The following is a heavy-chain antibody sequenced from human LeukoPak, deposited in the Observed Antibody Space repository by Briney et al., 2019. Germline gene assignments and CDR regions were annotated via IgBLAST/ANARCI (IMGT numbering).Heavy chain of an antibody. D-gene: IGHD6-19*01. CDR1: GFTFRTYG. V-gene: IGHV3-23*01. CDR2: ISGSGGRT. J-gene: IGHJ4*02. Sequence: GGSLRLSCAVSGFTFRTYGMSWVRQAPGKGLEWISAISGSGGRTYYTDSVKGRFTISRDNSKNTLYLQMSSLRADDTAVYYCAKEAVAGSPGYFDYWGQGTLVTVSS. CDR3: AKEAVAGSPGYFDY.